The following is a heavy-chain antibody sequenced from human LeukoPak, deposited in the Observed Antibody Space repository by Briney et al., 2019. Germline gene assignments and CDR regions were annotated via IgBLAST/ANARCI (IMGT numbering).Heavy chain of an antibody. D-gene: IGHD5-12*01. CDR3: VRGLGDV. CDR1: GFIFRNFW. J-gene: IGHJ6*04. CDR2: INNDGRLV. Sequence: GGSLRLSCSASGFIFRNFWMHWVRQAPGKGPVWVSRINNDGRLVTYADSVKGRFTISRDSAKDTVFLQMNSLRVEDTALYYCVRGLGDVWGKGTLVTVSS. V-gene: IGHV3-74*01.